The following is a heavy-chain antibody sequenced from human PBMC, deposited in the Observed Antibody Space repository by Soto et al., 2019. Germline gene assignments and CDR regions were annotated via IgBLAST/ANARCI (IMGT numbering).Heavy chain of an antibody. D-gene: IGHD1-1*01. J-gene: IGHJ4*02. CDR2: ISSYNGNT. CDR1: GYTFTSCG. V-gene: IGHV1-18*01. CDR3: ATASHFSRYYNAWNLDY. Sequence: QVQLVQSGAEVKKPGASVKVSCKASGYTFTSCGISWVRQAPGQGLAWRGWISSYNGNTNYAQKLTYRVTMPTNTSISTAYIELRSLRSHDTAVDYGATASHFSRYYNAWNLDYWGQGTLVTVS.